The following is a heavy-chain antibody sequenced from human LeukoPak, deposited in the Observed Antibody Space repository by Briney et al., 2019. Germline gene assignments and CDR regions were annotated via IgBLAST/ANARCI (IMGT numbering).Heavy chain of an antibody. Sequence: SETLSLTCQVYGGSFSGYYWSWIRQPPGKGLEWIGEINHSGSTNYNPSLKSRVTISVDTSKNQSSLKLSSVTAADTAVYYCARRGVVPAARRQFDYWGQGTLVTVST. J-gene: IGHJ4*02. V-gene: IGHV4-34*01. D-gene: IGHD2-2*01. CDR1: GGSFSGYY. CDR2: INHSGST. CDR3: ARRGVVPAARRQFDY.